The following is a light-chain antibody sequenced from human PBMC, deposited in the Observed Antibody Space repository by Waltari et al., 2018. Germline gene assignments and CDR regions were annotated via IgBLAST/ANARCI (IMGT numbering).Light chain of an antibody. CDR3: ATWDASLTGWV. CDR2: SNN. V-gene: IGLV1-44*01. Sequence: QSVLTQPPSASGTPGQRVTISCSGSSSNIGRNPVNWYQQLPGTAPKLLIHSNNQRPSGFPYRFSVSKSGPSASLAISGLQSEDEADYYCATWDASLTGWVFGGGTKLTVL. CDR1: SSNIGRNP. J-gene: IGLJ2*01.